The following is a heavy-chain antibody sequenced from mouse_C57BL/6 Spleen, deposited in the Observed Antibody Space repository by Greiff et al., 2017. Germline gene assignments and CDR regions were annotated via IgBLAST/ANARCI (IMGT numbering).Heavy chain of an antibody. J-gene: IGHJ1*03. V-gene: IGHV5-4*01. D-gene: IGHD3-1*01. CDR2: ISDGGSYT. CDR1: GFTFSSYA. Sequence: EVQLVESGGGLVKPGGSLKLSCAASGFTFSSYAMSWVRQTPEKRLEWVATISDGGSYTYYPDNVKGRFTISRDNAKNNLYLQMSHLKSEDTAMYYCARDRGYFDVWGTGTTGTVSS. CDR3: ARDRGYFDV.